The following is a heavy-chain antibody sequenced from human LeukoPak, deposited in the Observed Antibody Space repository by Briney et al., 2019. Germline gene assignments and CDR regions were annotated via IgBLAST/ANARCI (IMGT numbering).Heavy chain of an antibody. CDR2: ISSSSSTI. Sequence: GGSLRLSCAASGFTFSSYSMNWVRQAPGKGLEWVSYISSSSSTIYYADSVKGRFTISRDNAKNSLYLQMNSLRAEDTAVYYCATHYGSGSYYIPDYWGQGTLVTVSS. CDR3: ATHYGSGSYYIPDY. D-gene: IGHD3-10*01. J-gene: IGHJ4*02. V-gene: IGHV3-48*01. CDR1: GFTFSSYS.